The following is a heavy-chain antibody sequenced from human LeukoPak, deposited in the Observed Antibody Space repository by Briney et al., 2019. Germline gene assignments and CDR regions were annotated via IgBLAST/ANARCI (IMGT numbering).Heavy chain of an antibody. Sequence: ASEKVSCKASGYTFTSYGISWVRQAPGQGLEWMGWISAYNGNTNYAQKLQGRVTMTTDTSTSTAYMELRSLRSDDTAVYYCARAPAAAGFDYFDYWGQGTLVTVSS. J-gene: IGHJ4*02. CDR1: GYTFTSYG. CDR3: ARAPAAAGFDYFDY. CDR2: ISAYNGNT. D-gene: IGHD6-13*01. V-gene: IGHV1-18*01.